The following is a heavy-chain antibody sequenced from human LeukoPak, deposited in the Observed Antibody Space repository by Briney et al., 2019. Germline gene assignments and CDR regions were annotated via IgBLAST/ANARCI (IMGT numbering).Heavy chain of an antibody. V-gene: IGHV1-69*05. CDR2: IIPIFGTA. CDR1: GGTFSSYA. J-gene: IGHJ4*02. CDR3: ARGGAYSGSSIYDY. D-gene: IGHD1-26*01. Sequence: SVKVSCKASGGTFSSYAISWVRQAPGQGLEWMGGIIPIFGTANYAQKFQGRVTMTRNTSISTAYMELSSLRSEDTAVYYCARGGAYSGSSIYDYWGQGTLVTVSS.